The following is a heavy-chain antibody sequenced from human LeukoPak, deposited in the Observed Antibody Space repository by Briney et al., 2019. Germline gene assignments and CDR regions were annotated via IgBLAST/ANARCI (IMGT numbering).Heavy chain of an antibody. CDR3: ATTRELLKLSAFDI. Sequence: GGSLRLSCAASGFTFSSYSMNWVRQAPGKGLEWVSSISSSSSYIYYADSVKGRFTISRDNAKNSLYLQMNSLRAEDTAVYYCATTRELLKLSAFDIWGQGTMVTVSS. D-gene: IGHD1-26*01. V-gene: IGHV3-21*01. CDR1: GFTFSSYS. CDR2: ISSSSSYI. J-gene: IGHJ3*02.